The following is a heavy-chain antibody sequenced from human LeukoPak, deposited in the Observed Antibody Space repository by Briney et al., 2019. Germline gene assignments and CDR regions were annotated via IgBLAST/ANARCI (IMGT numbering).Heavy chain of an antibody. CDR1: GYTFTGYY. D-gene: IGHD6-19*01. V-gene: IGHV1-2*02. Sequence: ASVKLSCKASGYTFTGYYMHWVRRAPGQGLEWMGWINPNSGGTNYAQKFQGRVTMTRDTSISTAYLELSRLRSDDTAVYYCARDSSLYSSGWRFDYWGQGTLVTVSS. J-gene: IGHJ4*02. CDR3: ARDSSLYSSGWRFDY. CDR2: INPNSGGT.